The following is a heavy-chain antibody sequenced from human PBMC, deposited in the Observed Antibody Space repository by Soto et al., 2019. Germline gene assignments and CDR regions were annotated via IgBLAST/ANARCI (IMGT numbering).Heavy chain of an antibody. J-gene: IGHJ4*02. CDR1: GFTFSSYS. V-gene: IGHV3-48*01. CDR3: VRGNYEKSIDY. Sequence: PGGSLRLSCAASGFTFSSYSMNWVRQAPGKGLAWISYISASTSSIYYADSVQGRFTISRDNAKNSLYLQMNSLRAEDSAIYYCVRGNYEKSIDYWGQGTLVTVS. CDR2: ISASTSSI. D-gene: IGHD3-22*01.